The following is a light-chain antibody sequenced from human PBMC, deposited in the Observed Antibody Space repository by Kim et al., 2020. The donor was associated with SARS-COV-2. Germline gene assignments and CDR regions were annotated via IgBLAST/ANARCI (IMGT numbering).Light chain of an antibody. Sequence: EIVMTQSPATLSVSPGERATLSCRASQSFSSNLAWYQQKPGQAPRLLFYGASTRATGIPARFSGSGSGTEFTLTISSLQSEDFAVYYCQQYNNWPPPYTFGQGTKLEI. J-gene: IGKJ2*01. V-gene: IGKV3-15*01. CDR1: QSFSSN. CDR2: GAS. CDR3: QQYNNWPPPYT.